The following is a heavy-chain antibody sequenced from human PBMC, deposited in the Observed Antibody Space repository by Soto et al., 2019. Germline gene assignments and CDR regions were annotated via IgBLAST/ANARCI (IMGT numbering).Heavy chain of an antibody. CDR3: ARKTESIAARYFDY. D-gene: IGHD6-6*01. V-gene: IGHV3-30-3*01. J-gene: IGHJ4*02. CDR1: GFTFSSYA. Sequence: GGSLRLSCAASGFTFSSYAMHWVRQAPGKGLEWVAVISYDGSNKYYADSVKGRFTISRDNSKNTLYLQMNSLRAEDTAVYYCARKTESIAARYFDYWGQGNLVTVSS. CDR2: ISYDGSNK.